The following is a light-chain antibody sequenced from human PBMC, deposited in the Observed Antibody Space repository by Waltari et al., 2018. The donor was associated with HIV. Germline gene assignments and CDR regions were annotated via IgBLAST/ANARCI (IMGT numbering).Light chain of an antibody. V-gene: IGKV1-5*03. J-gene: IGKJ2*01. Sequence: DVQMTQSPSTLSASVGDKVTITCRASQIIHNGLAWYQQKPGKPPKLLIYKTSYLESGVPSRFSGSGSGADFTLTIDGLQPDDFATYYCQQYNSHSYTFGQGTKVDVK. CDR3: QQYNSHSYT. CDR2: KTS. CDR1: QIIHNG.